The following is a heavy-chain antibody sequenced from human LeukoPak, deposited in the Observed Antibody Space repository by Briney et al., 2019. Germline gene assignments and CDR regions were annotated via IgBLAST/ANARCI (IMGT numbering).Heavy chain of an antibody. CDR1: GAPIRSYY. CDR2: IYYSGST. V-gene: IGHV4-59*01. D-gene: IGHD2-15*01. CDR3: ARVEEFCSSGSCYLGWFDP. J-gene: IGHJ5*02. Sequence: SETLSLTCTVSGAPIRSYYWSWIRQPPGRGLEWIGYIYYSGSTNYNPSLKSRVTISLDTSKNQFSLELRSVTAADTAVYYCARVEEFCSSGSCYLGWFDPWGQGTLVTVSS.